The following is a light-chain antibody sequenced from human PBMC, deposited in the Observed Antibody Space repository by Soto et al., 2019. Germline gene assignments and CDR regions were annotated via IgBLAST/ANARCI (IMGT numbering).Light chain of an antibody. CDR2: KAS. J-gene: IGKJ2*01. V-gene: IGKV1-5*03. CDR1: QSISSW. Sequence: DIQMTQSPSTLSASVGDRVNITCRASQSISSWLAWYQQKPGKAPKLLIYKASSLESGVPSRFSGSGSGTEFTLTISSLQPDDFATYYCQQYNIYFMYTFGQGTKLEIK. CDR3: QQYNIYFMYT.